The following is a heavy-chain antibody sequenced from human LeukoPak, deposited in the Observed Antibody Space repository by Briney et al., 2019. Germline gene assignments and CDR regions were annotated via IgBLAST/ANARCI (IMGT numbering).Heavy chain of an antibody. CDR1: GFTFSNYA. CDR3: AKWGDYDVLTGYYVSDY. CDR2: ITGSGGNT. D-gene: IGHD3-9*01. Sequence: GASLRLSCAASGFTFSNYAMSWVRQAPGKGLEWVSAITGSGGNTYYADPVKGRFTISRDNSKNTVFLQMNSLRAEDTTVYYCAKWGDYDVLTGYYVSDYWGQGTLVTVSS. V-gene: IGHV3-23*01. J-gene: IGHJ4*02.